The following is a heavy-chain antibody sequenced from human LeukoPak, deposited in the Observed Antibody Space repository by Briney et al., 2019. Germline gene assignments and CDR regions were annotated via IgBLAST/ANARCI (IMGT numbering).Heavy chain of an antibody. CDR2: ISTSGGRT. CDR3: AKDPTDFDSSGQTYFDY. J-gene: IGHJ4*02. CDR1: GFTFSICA. Sequence: GGSLRLSCAASGFTFSICAMSWVRQAPGKGLEWVSAISTSGGRTFYADSVKGRFTISRDNSKNTLYLQMNSLKAEDTAIYYCAKDPTDFDSSGQTYFDYWGQGTLVTVSS. D-gene: IGHD3-22*01. V-gene: IGHV3-23*01.